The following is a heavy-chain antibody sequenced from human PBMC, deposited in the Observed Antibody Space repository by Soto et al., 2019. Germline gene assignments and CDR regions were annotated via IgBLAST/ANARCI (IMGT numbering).Heavy chain of an antibody. Sequence: SVKVSCKASGGTFSSYAISWVRQAPGQGLEWMGGIIPIFGTANYAQKFQGRVTITADESTSTAYMELSSLRSEDTAVYYCARALRLAAAVDYWGQGTLVTVSS. D-gene: IGHD6-13*01. V-gene: IGHV1-69*13. CDR3: ARALRLAAAVDY. CDR1: GGTFSSYA. CDR2: IIPIFGTA. J-gene: IGHJ4*02.